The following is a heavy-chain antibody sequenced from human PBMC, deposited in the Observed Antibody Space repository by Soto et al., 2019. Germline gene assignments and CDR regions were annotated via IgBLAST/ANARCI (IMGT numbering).Heavy chain of an antibody. CDR1: GGSINSNNYY. Sequence: SGTLFLTCTVSGGSINSNNYYWSWIRQPPGKGLAWIAGLYNDGSTYYSPSLKSRVTISADKSKNQFSLKLKSVTAADTAVYYCAKVVVAATRHTDFDSWGQG. CDR2: LYNDGST. V-gene: IGHV4-39*01. D-gene: IGHD2-15*01. J-gene: IGHJ4*02. CDR3: AKVVVAATRHTDFDS.